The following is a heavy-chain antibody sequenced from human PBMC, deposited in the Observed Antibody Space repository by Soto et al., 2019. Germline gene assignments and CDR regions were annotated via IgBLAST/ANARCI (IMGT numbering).Heavy chain of an antibody. CDR1: GYNFNKNP. D-gene: IGHD3-10*01. V-gene: IGHV1-3*01. J-gene: IGHJ4*02. CDR2: INPATGNT. CDR3: ARGGILLFDY. Sequence: QVHLVQSGAEVKKPGASVNVSCKASGYNFNKNPIHWLRQVPGQRPEWLGWINPATGNTQYSKHFQGRVSITRDTSATSAYMELSSLTSRDTAVYYCARGGILLFDYWGQGTLVTVS.